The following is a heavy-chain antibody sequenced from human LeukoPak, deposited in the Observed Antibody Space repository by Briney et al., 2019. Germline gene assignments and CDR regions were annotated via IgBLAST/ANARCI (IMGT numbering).Heavy chain of an antibody. V-gene: IGHV3-21*01. D-gene: IGHD2-2*01. Sequence: GGSLRLSCAASGFTFSSYSMNWVRQAPGKGLEWVSSISSSSSYIYYADSVKGRFTISRDNAKNSLYLQMSSLRAEDTAVYYCASPYCSSTSCSTLHDFWGQGTLVTVSS. CDR2: ISSSSSYI. CDR1: GFTFSSYS. J-gene: IGHJ4*02. CDR3: ASPYCSSTSCSTLHDF.